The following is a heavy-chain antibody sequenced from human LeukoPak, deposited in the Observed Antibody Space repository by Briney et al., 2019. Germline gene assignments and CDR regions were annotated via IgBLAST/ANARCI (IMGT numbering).Heavy chain of an antibody. CDR3: ARGGGSFSLPHSSLDP. CDR1: GGSISSGGYY. CDR2: IYYSGST. J-gene: IGHJ5*02. V-gene: IGHV4-61*08. D-gene: IGHD2-15*01. Sequence: PSETLSLTCTVSGGSISSGGYYWSWIRQPPGKGLEWIGYIYYSGSTNYNPSLKSRVTISVDTSKNQFSLKLSSVTAADTAVYYCARGGGSFSLPHSSLDPWGQGTLVIVSS.